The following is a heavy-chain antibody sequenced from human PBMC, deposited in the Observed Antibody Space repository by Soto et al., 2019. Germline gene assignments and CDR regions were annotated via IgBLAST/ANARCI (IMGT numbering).Heavy chain of an antibody. CDR1: GYTFTSYY. V-gene: IGHV1-46*01. D-gene: IGHD3-3*01. CDR3: AASPWDLFFVVVIPGYYYYYRMYV. Sequence: GASVKVSCKESGYTFTSYYMHWVRQAPGQGLEWMGIINPSGGSTSYAQKFQGRVTMTRDTSTSTAYMELSSLRSEDTAVYYCAASPWDLFFVVVIPGYYYYYRMYVWGQGTTVTVSS. J-gene: IGHJ6*02. CDR2: INPSGGST.